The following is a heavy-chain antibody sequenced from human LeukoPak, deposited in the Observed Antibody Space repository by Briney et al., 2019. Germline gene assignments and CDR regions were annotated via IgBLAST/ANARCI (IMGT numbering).Heavy chain of an antibody. CDR3: SKLWNEVGATIY. J-gene: IGHJ4*02. D-gene: IGHD1-26*01. Sequence: GGSLRLSCAASRFTFSSYAMHWVRQAPGKGLEWVALISYNGRNKYYADSVKGRFTISRDNSKNTLYLQMNSLRPEDTAVYYCSKLWNEVGATIYWGQGTLVSVSS. V-gene: IGHV3-30*18. CDR1: RFTFSSYA. CDR2: ISYNGRNK.